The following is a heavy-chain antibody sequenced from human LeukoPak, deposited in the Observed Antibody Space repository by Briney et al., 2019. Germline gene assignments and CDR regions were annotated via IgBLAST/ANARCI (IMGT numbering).Heavy chain of an antibody. CDR2: IYYSGST. V-gene: IGHV4-39*07. D-gene: IGHD3-10*01. Sequence: SETLSLTCTVSGGSISSSSYYWGWIRQPPGKGLEWIGSIYYSGSTYYNPSLKSRVTISVDTSKNQSSLKLSSVTAADTAVYYCARDLSGHTMVRGVIIEDYWGQGTLVTVSS. CDR3: ARDLSGHTMVRGVIIEDY. CDR1: GGSISSSSYY. J-gene: IGHJ4*02.